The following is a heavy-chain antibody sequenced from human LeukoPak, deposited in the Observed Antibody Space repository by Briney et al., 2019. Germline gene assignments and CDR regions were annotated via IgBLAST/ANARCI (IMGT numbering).Heavy chain of an antibody. CDR1: GFTFSSFS. V-gene: IGHV3-21*01. CDR3: ARGYYNDYLDH. Sequence: PGGSLRLSCAASGFTFSSFSMNWVRQAPGKGLEWVSFISSSGSYISNADSLKGRFTISRDNAKNSLFLEMNSLSAEDTAVYYCARGYYNDYLDHWGQGTLVTVS. CDR2: ISSSGSYI. J-gene: IGHJ4*02. D-gene: IGHD1-26*01.